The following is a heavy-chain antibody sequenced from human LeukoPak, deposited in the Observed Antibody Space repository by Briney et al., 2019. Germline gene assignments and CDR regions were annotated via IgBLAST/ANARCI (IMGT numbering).Heavy chain of an antibody. CDR1: GFTFSDCY. Sequence: GGSLRLSCAASGFTFSDCYMSWIRQAPGKGLEWVSYISSSGSTIYYADSVKGRFTISRDNSKNTLYLQMDNLRAEDAAIYYCAKAYAFVGANYFDYWGQGTLVTVSS. CDR2: ISSSGSTI. D-gene: IGHD1-26*01. V-gene: IGHV3-11*01. CDR3: AKAYAFVGANYFDY. J-gene: IGHJ4*02.